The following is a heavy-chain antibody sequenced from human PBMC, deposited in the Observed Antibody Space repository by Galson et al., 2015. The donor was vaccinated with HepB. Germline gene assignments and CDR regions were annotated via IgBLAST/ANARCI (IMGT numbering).Heavy chain of an antibody. Sequence: SVKVSCKASGYPFTSYDINWVRQATGQGLEWMGWINPNSGNIKYAQKFQGRVTLTRNNPMNSAYLELDSLRPEDTAIYYCATRRGGGGFDNWGQGTLVTVS. CDR2: INPNSGNI. D-gene: IGHD3-10*01. V-gene: IGHV1-8*01. CDR1: GYPFTSYD. CDR3: ATRRGGGGFDN. J-gene: IGHJ4*02.